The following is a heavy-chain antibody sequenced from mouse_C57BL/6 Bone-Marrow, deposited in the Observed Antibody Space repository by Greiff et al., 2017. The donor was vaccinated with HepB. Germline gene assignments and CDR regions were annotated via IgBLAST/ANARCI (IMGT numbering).Heavy chain of an antibody. J-gene: IGHJ2*01. V-gene: IGHV7-3*01. D-gene: IGHD1-1*01. CDR2: IRNKANGYTT. Sequence: EVMLVESGGGLVQPGGSLSLSCAASGFTFTDYYMSWVRQPPGKALEWLGFIRNKANGYTTEYSASGKGRFTISRDNSQSILHLQMNALRAEDSSTYYCARYAYGSLDYWGQGTTLTVSS. CDR3: ARYAYGSLDY. CDR1: GFTFTDYY.